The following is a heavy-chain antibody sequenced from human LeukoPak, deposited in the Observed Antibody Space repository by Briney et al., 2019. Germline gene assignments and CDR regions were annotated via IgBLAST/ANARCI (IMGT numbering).Heavy chain of an antibody. D-gene: IGHD6-19*01. CDR1: GGSITSHY. V-gene: IGHV4-4*08. CDR3: VRRDTGWNYFDY. J-gene: IGHJ4*02. Sequence: SETLSLTCAVSGGSITSHYWGWIRQPPGKGLQWIGDIYSTGKNNYNPSLKSRVTISLDTSKSHLSLNLTSVLAADTSIYYCVRRDTGWNYFDYWGQGILVTVSS. CDR2: IYSTGKN.